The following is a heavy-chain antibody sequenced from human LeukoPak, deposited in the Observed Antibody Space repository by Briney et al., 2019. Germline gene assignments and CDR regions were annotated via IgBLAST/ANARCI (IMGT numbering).Heavy chain of an antibody. CDR3: TYGSGSSTGWYFDY. CDR2: LNSDGSST. V-gene: IGHV3-74*01. Sequence: GALRLSCEGSGFTFSSYWMHWVRQAPGQGLVWVSRLNSDGSSTNYADSVKGRFTFSRDNAKNTLYLQMNSLRADDTAVYYCTYGSGSSTGWYFDYWGQGTLVTVSS. D-gene: IGHD3-10*01. J-gene: IGHJ4*02. CDR1: GFTFSSYW.